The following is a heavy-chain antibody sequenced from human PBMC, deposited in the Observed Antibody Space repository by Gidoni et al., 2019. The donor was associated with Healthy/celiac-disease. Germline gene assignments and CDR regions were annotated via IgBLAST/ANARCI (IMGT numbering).Heavy chain of an antibody. CDR3: AREHRSPYYYDSSGYYPRGWFDP. Sequence: QVQLQQWGAGLLKPSETLSLTCAVYGGSFSGYYWSWIRQPPGKGLEWIGEINHSGSTNYNPSLKSRVTISVDTSKNQFSLKLSSVTAADTAVYYCAREHRSPYYYDSSGYYPRGWFDPWGQGTLVTVSS. CDR1: GGSFSGYY. J-gene: IGHJ5*02. V-gene: IGHV4-34*01. D-gene: IGHD3-22*01. CDR2: INHSGST.